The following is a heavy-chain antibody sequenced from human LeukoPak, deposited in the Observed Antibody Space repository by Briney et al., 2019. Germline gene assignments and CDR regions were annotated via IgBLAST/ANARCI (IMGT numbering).Heavy chain of an antibody. CDR1: GFTFSSYW. D-gene: IGHD3-10*01. Sequence: GGSLRLSCAASGFTFSSYWMHWVRQAPGEGLVWVSRINPDGSRPDYADSVKGRFTISRDNAKKTLYLQMNSLRAEDTAVYYCTRDTYGLEDYWGQGHLVTVSS. V-gene: IGHV3-74*01. J-gene: IGHJ4*02. CDR2: INPDGSRP. CDR3: TRDTYGLEDY.